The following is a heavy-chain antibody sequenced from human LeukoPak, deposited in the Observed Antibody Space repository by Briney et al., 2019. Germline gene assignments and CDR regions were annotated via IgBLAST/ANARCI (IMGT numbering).Heavy chain of an antibody. CDR2: IYYSGKT. CDR1: GGYISSSNYY. J-gene: IGHJ4*02. Sequence: SETLSLTCTVSGGYISSSNYYWGWIRQPPGTGLEWIGSIYYSGKTYSNPSLKSRVTISEDMSKNKFSLKLSSVTAADTAVYYCARTSTYYDFWSGYRDFDFWGQGTLVTVSS. D-gene: IGHD3-3*01. V-gene: IGHV4-39*01. CDR3: ARTSTYYDFWSGYRDFDF.